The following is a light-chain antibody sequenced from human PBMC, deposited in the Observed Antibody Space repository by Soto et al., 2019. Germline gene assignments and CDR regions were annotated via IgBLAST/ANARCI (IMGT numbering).Light chain of an antibody. CDR2: DAS. V-gene: IGKV3-11*01. CDR3: QQRSSWPPT. J-gene: IGKJ5*01. Sequence: ETVLTQSPATLALSPGERATRSCRASESVGSFLAWYRQKPGQAPRLLIFDASNRATGIPVRFSGSGSGTDFTLTISSLEPEDFAVYYCQQRSSWPPTFGQGTRREIK. CDR1: ESVGSF.